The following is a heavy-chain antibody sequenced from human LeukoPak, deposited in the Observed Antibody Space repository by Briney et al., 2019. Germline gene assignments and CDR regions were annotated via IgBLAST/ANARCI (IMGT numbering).Heavy chain of an antibody. V-gene: IGHV4-34*01. D-gene: IGHD3-10*01. CDR2: IHDSGTT. CDR1: GGPFSGYF. Sequence: SETLSLTSAVSGGPFSGYFWSGIRPSSGNGREWIVEIHDSGTTNYNPSLNSRLTISADTSKNQFYLNLSSVTAADTAVYYCARRYYYHLGSFPFDFWGQGTLVTVSS. CDR3: ARRYYYHLGSFPFDF. J-gene: IGHJ4*02.